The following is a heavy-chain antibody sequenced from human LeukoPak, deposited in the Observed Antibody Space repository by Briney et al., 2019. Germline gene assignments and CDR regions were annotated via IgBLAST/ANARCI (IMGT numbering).Heavy chain of an antibody. J-gene: IGHJ4*02. CDR3: ARDSTYCSGGSCYSDYFDY. D-gene: IGHD2-15*01. CDR2: INPNSGGT. Sequence: ASVKVSCKASGYTFTGYYMHWVRQAPGQGLEWMGWINPNSGGTNYAQKFQGRVTMTRDTSISTAYMELSRLRSDDTAVYYCARDSTYCSGGSCYSDYFDYWGQGTLVTVSS. CDR1: GYTFTGYY. V-gene: IGHV1-2*02.